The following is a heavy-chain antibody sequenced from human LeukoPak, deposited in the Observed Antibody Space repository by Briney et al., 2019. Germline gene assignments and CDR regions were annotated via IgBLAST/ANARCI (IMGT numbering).Heavy chain of an antibody. D-gene: IGHD3-3*01. CDR2: IKKDGSEK. J-gene: IGHJ4*02. CDR3: ARDNFWSGYLGY. V-gene: IGHV3-7*03. Sequence: GGSLRLSCAASGFTFSSYDMSWVRQAPGKGLEWVANIKKDGSEKNYVDSVKGRFTIPRDDAKNSLYRQMNSLTDEDTAVYYCARDNFWSGYLGYWGQGTLVTVSS. CDR1: GFTFSSYD.